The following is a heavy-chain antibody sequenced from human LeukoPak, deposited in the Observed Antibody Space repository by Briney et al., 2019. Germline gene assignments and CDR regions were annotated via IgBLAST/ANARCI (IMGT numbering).Heavy chain of an antibody. V-gene: IGHV3-21*01. D-gene: IGHD2-15*01. CDR2: ISSSSSYI. CDR3: AREACSGGSCYSNWFDP. J-gene: IGHJ5*02. Sequence: GGSLGLSCAASGFTFSSYSMNWVRQAPGKGLEWVSSISSSSSYIYYADSVKGRFTISRDNAKNSLYLQMNSLRAEDTAVYYCAREACSGGSCYSNWFDPWGQGTLVTVSS. CDR1: GFTFSSYS.